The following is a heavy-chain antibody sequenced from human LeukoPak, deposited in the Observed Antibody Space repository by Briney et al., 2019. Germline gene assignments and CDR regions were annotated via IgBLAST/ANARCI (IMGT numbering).Heavy chain of an antibody. Sequence: GGSLRLSCAASGFSFKSYEMTWVSQAPGKGLEWVSYISSSGNSIYYAESVKGRFTISRDNAKNSLYLQMNSLRAEDTAVYYCAREYSSSSFYPVWFDPWGQGTLVTVSS. D-gene: IGHD6-6*01. CDR1: GFSFKSYE. CDR2: ISSSGNSI. CDR3: AREYSSSSFYPVWFDP. J-gene: IGHJ5*02. V-gene: IGHV3-48*03.